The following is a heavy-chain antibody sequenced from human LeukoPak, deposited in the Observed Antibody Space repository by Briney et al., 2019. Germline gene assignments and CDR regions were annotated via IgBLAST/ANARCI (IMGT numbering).Heavy chain of an antibody. CDR1: GYTFTSYA. J-gene: IGHJ4*02. D-gene: IGHD2-8*01. CDR2: INTNTENP. CDR3: ARMGYCTRATCGGAFDF. Sequence: ASVKVSCNASGYTFTSYAMSWVRQAPGQGLEWMGWINTNTENPAYAQGFTGRFVFSLDISVSTAYLQISSLKAEDTAVYYCARMGYCTRATCGGAFDFWGQGTLVTVSS. V-gene: IGHV7-4-1*02.